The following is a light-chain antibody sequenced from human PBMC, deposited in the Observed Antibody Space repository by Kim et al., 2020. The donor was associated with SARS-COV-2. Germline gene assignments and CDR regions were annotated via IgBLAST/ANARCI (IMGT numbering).Light chain of an antibody. CDR3: QQYYTYPLT. CDR1: QDFSSY. J-gene: IGKJ4*01. V-gene: IGKV1-8*01. CDR2: GAS. Sequence: AIRITQSPSSLSASTGDRVTITCRASQDFSSYLAWYQQKPGKAPKLLIYGASTLQSGVPSRFSGSGSGTNFTLTISCLRSEDFATYYCQQYYTYPLTFGEGTKVDIK.